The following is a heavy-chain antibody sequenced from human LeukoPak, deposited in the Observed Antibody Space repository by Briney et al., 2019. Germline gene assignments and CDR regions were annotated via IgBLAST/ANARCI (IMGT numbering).Heavy chain of an antibody. CDR3: AKEVLVVVTAEIDY. CDR2: IIPIFGTA. CDR1: GGTFSSYT. Sequence: SVKVSCKASGGTFSSYTISWVRQAPGQGLEWMGGIIPIFGTANYAQKFQGRVTITADESTSTAYMELSSLRAEDTAVYYCAKEVLVVVTAEIDYWGQGTLVTVSS. V-gene: IGHV1-69*13. D-gene: IGHD2-21*02. J-gene: IGHJ4*02.